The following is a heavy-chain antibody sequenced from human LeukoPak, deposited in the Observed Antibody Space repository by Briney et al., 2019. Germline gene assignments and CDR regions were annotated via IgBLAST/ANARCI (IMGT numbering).Heavy chain of an antibody. CDR3: ARSATLITMVRGVIIRYFDY. J-gene: IGHJ4*02. V-gene: IGHV3-23*01. CDR1: GFSVSTSY. D-gene: IGHD3-10*01. CDR2: ISGSGGST. Sequence: PGGSLRLSCVSSGFSVSTSYISWVRQAPGKGLEWVSAISGSGGSTYYADSVKGRFTISRDNSKNTLYLQMNSLRAEDTAVYYCARSATLITMVRGVIIRYFDYWGQGTLVTVSS.